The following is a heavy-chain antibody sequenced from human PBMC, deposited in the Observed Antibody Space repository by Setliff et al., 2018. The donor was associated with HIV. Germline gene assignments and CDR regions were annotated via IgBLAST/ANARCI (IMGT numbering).Heavy chain of an antibody. CDR2: ISSSGTYI. CDR3: ARPTNIDTLHYGSQTFYMYYYGLDV. D-gene: IGHD4-17*01. CDR1: GFTFSTHT. J-gene: IGHJ6*02. Sequence: PGGSLRLSCAASGFTFSTHTMNWVRQAPGKGLEWVSSISSSGTYIYYADSVKGRFTISRDNAKNSLYLQMNSLRAEDTAVYYCARPTNIDTLHYGSQTFYMYYYGLDVWGQGTTVTVSS. V-gene: IGHV3-21*01.